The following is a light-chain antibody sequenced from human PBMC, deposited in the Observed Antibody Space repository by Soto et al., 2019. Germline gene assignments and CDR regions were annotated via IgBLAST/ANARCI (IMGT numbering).Light chain of an antibody. V-gene: IGLV2-14*03. Sequence: QSALTQPASVSGSLGQSITISCSGTISDFGPYDSVSWYQQHPHRAPKLIIFGVTNRPSGIPGRFTGSKSGYTASLTISGVESEDEAYYYCSSYSIYSLVLFGGGTKVTVL. J-gene: IGLJ2*01. CDR2: GVT. CDR3: SSYSIYSLVL. CDR1: ISDFGPYDS.